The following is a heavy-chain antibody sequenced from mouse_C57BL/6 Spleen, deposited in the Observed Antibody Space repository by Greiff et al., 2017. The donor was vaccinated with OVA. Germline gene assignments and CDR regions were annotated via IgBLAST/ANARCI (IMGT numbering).Heavy chain of an antibody. V-gene: IGHV1-39*01. CDR1: GYSFTDYN. CDR2: INPNYGTT. D-gene: IGHD2-2*01. J-gene: IGHJ4*01. Sequence: VQLQQSGPELVKPGASVKISCKASGYSFTDYNMHWVKQSNGKSLEWIGVINPNYGTTSYNQQFKGKATLTVDQSSSTAYMQLNSLTSEDSAVYYCARGHYGYDEDAMDYWGQGTSVTVSS. CDR3: ARGHYGYDEDAMDY.